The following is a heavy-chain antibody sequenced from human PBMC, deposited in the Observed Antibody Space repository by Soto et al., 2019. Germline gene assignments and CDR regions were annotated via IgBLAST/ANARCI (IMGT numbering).Heavy chain of an antibody. D-gene: IGHD3-10*01. V-gene: IGHV4-59*01. CDR3: ARLDVVRGVTLSYFDY. CDR1: GGSITSYQ. CDR2: IHYRGTT. J-gene: IGHJ4*02. Sequence: PSETLSLTCTVSGGSITSYQWSWMRQPPGKGLEWIGYIHYRGTTNYNPSLKSRVTISVDTSKNQFSLNLSSVTAADTAVYSCARLDVVRGVTLSYFDYWGLGTLVTVFS.